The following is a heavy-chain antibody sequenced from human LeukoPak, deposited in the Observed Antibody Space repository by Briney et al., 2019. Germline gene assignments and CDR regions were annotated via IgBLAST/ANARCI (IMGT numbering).Heavy chain of an antibody. CDR3: ARNSYCSGGSCYSRGLDY. V-gene: IGHV3-21*01. CDR1: GFTFSSYS. CDR2: INNSSSTI. Sequence: GGSLRPSCAASGFTFSSYSMNWVRQAPGKGLEWVSSINNSSSTIYYADSVKGRFTTVKDNAKNSLYLQTNSLRAEDTAVYYCARNSYCSGGSCYSRGLDYWGQGTLVSVS. J-gene: IGHJ4*02. D-gene: IGHD2-15*01.